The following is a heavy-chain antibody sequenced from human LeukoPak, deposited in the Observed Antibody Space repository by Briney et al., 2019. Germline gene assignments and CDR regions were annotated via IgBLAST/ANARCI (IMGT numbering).Heavy chain of an antibody. J-gene: IGHJ4*02. CDR2: ISGSNGDT. CDR3: ARGPRRWLQLTYFDY. CDR1: GYSFTSYG. Sequence: ASVKVSCKAVGYSFTSYGVVWVRQAPGQGLEWMAWISGSNGDTNFAQKIQGRVTLTTETSTSTAYMELMSLRSDDTAAYFCARGPRRWLQLTYFDYWGQGTLVTVSS. V-gene: IGHV1-18*01. D-gene: IGHD5-24*01.